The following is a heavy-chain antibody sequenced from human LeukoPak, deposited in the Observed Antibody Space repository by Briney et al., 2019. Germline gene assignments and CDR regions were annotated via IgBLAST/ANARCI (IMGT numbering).Heavy chain of an antibody. Sequence: GGSLRPSCAASGFTFSSYAMSWVRQAPGKGLEWVSAISGSGGSTYYADSVKGRFTISRDNVKNSVYLQMNSLRAEDPAVYSCARAVAAADSYWGRGTLVTVSS. D-gene: IGHD6-13*01. V-gene: IGHV3-23*01. CDR1: GFTFSSYA. CDR3: ARAVAAADSY. J-gene: IGHJ4*02. CDR2: ISGSGGST.